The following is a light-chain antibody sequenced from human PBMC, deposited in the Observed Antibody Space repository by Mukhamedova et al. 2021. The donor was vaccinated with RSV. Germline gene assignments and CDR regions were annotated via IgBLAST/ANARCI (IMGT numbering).Light chain of an antibody. V-gene: IGKV2-28*01. J-gene: IGKJ3*01. CDR3: MQALQTPFT. Sequence: GYLQKPGQSPQLLIYLGSNRASGVPDRFSGSGSGTDFTLKISRVEAEDVGVYYCMQALQTPFTFGPGTKVDIK. CDR2: LGS.